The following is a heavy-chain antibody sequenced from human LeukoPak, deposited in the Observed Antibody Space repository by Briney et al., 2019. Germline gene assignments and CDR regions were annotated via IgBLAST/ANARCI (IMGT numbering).Heavy chain of an antibody. Sequence: PSETLSLTCAVYGGSFSGYYWSWIRQPPGKGLEWIGEINHSGSTNYNPSLKSRVTISVDTSKNQFSLKLSSVTAADTAVYYCARANYDFWSGLFDYWGQGTLVTVSS. CDR1: GGSFSGYY. D-gene: IGHD3-3*01. V-gene: IGHV4-34*01. CDR2: INHSGST. J-gene: IGHJ4*02. CDR3: ARANYDFWSGLFDY.